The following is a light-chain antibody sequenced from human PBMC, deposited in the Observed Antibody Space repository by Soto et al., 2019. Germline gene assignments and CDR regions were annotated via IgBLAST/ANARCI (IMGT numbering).Light chain of an antibody. CDR2: GAS. J-gene: IGKJ1*01. CDR3: QQYNNWPVT. CDR1: QSVSSN. V-gene: IGKV3-15*01. Sequence: EIVMTQSTATLSVSPGERATLSCRASQSVSSNLAWYQQKPGQAPRLLIYGASTRATGGPARFSGGGSGTEFTLTISSLQSEDFAVYYCQQYNNWPVTFGQGTRVELK.